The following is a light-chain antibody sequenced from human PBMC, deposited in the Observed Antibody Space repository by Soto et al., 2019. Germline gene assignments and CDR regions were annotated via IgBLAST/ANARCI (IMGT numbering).Light chain of an antibody. CDR1: QTVSTNY. CDR2: DAS. V-gene: IGKV3-20*01. Sequence: EIVLTQSPGTLSLSPGERATLSCRASQTVSTNYLAWYQQKPGQAPRLRIVDASTRATGIPDRFTGSGSGTDFTLTISRLEPEDFAVYYCKLYGASPKPFGQGTKVEL. CDR3: KLYGASPKP. J-gene: IGKJ1*01.